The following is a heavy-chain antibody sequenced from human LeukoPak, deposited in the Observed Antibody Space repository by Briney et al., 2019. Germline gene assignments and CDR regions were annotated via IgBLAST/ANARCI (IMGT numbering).Heavy chain of an antibody. Sequence: GGSLRLSCAASGFTFSSYAMSWVRQAPGKGLVWVSRIKSDGSSTSYADSVKGRFTITRDSAKNTLYLQMNSLRAEDTAVYYCARGTGNYYGYWGQGTLVTVSS. CDR2: IKSDGSST. CDR3: ARGTGNYYGY. V-gene: IGHV3-74*01. D-gene: IGHD3/OR15-3a*01. J-gene: IGHJ4*02. CDR1: GFTFSSYA.